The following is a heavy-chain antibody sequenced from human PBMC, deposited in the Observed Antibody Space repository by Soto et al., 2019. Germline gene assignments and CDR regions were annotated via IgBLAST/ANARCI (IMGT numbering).Heavy chain of an antibody. CDR2: IYWDDDK. Sequence: SGPTLVKPTQTLALTCTFSGFSLSTSGVGVGWIRQPPGKALEWLALIYWDDDKRYSPSLKSRLTITKDTSKNQVVLTMTNMDPVDTATYYCAHRREPDNWNYDNWFDPWGQGTLVTVSS. J-gene: IGHJ5*02. D-gene: IGHD1-7*01. CDR3: AHRREPDNWNYDNWFDP. V-gene: IGHV2-5*02. CDR1: GFSLSTSGVG.